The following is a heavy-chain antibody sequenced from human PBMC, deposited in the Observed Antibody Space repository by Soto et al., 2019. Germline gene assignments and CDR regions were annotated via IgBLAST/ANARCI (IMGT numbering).Heavy chain of an antibody. CDR1: GYTFTGYY. CDR3: ARGGGTIFGVVPPYGMDV. J-gene: IGHJ6*02. CDR2: INPNSGGT. Sequence: ASVKVSCKASGYTFTGYYMHWARQAPGQGLEWMGWINPNSGGTNYAQKFQGWVTMTRDTSISTAYMELSRLRSDDTAVYYCARGGGTIFGVVPPYGMDVWGQGTTVTVSS. V-gene: IGHV1-2*04. D-gene: IGHD3-3*01.